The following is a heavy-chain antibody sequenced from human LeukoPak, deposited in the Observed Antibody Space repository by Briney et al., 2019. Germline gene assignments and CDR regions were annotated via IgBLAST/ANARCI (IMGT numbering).Heavy chain of an antibody. V-gene: IGHV3-66*01. CDR3: ARDPPSFGVVTSPDYFDY. J-gene: IGHJ4*02. Sequence: PGGSLRLSCAASGFTVSSNYMSWVRQAPGKGLEWVSVIYSGGSTYYADSVKGRFTISRDNSKNTLYLQMNSLRAEDTAVYYCARDPPSFGVVTSPDYFDYWGQGTLVTVSS. CDR2: IYSGGST. CDR1: GFTVSSNY. D-gene: IGHD3-3*01.